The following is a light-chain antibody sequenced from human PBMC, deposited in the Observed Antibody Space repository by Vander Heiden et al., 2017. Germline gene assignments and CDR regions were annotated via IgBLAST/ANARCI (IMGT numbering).Light chain of an antibody. Sequence: QSVWTQPPSVSAAPGQKVTISCSGSSPNIGNNYVSWFHPLPGTAPSLLIYDNTKRPSGIPDRFSGSKSGTSATLGITGPQTGDEADYYCGTWDSSLSARVFGGGTKLTVL. J-gene: IGLJ3*02. V-gene: IGLV1-51*01. CDR2: DNT. CDR1: SPNIGNNY. CDR3: GTWDSSLSARV.